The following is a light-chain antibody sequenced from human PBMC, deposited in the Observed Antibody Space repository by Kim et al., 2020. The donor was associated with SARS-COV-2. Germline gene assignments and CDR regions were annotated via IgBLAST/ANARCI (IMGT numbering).Light chain of an antibody. CDR3: QSYDSSLNWV. Sequence: QSVLTQPPSVSGAPGQRVTISCTGSSSNIGAGYDVHWYQQLPGTAPKLPIDGNSNRPSGVPDRFSGSTSGTSASLAITGLQAEDEADYYCQSYDSSLNWVFGGGTKLTVL. CDR2: GNS. J-gene: IGLJ3*02. CDR1: SSNIGAGYD. V-gene: IGLV1-40*01.